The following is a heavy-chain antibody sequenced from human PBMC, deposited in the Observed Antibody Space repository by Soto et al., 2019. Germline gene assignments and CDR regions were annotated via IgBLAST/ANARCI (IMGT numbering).Heavy chain of an antibody. D-gene: IGHD3-22*01. CDR2: IIPIFGTA. V-gene: IGHV1-69*13. J-gene: IGHJ4*02. CDR3: ASGYSSGYYAYYFDY. Sequence: SVKVSCKASGGTFSSYAISWVRQAPGQGLEWMGGIIPIFGTANYAQKFQGRVTITADESTSTAYMELSSLRSEDTAVYYCASGYSSGYYAYYFDYWGQGTLVTVPQ. CDR1: GGTFSSYA.